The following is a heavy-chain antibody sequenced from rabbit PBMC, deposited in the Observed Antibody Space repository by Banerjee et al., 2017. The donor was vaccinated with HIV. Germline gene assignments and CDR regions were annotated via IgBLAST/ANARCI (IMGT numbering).Heavy chain of an antibody. CDR2: IYAGSSGST. V-gene: IGHV1S45*01. D-gene: IGHD1-1*01. Sequence: QEQLEESGGDLVEPGASLTLTCTASGFDFSSNAMCWVRQAPGKGLEWIACIYAGSSGSTYYASWAKGRFTISKTSSTTVTLQMTSLTAADTATYFCARDPNIDNYHDCGMDLWGQGTLVTVS. CDR3: ARDPNIDNYHDCGMDL. J-gene: IGHJ6*01. CDR1: GFDFSSNA.